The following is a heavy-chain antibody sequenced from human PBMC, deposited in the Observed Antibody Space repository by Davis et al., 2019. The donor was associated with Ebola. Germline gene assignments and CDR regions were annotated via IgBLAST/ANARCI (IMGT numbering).Heavy chain of an antibody. V-gene: IGHV4-30-4*02. CDR2: IYYSGNA. D-gene: IGHD5-18*01. J-gene: IGHJ4*02. Sequence: SETLSLTCTVSGGSINSGDYYWSWIRQPPGKGLEWIGYIYYSGNAYYNPSLKSRVTISVDTSKNQFSLKLNSVTAADTAVYYCARLWADTAMDYWGQGTLVTVSS. CDR1: GGSINSGDYY. CDR3: ARLWADTAMDY.